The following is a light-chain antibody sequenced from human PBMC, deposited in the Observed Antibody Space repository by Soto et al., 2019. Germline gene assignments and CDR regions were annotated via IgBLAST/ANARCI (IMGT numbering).Light chain of an antibody. V-gene: IGKV1-5*01. J-gene: IGKJ1*01. Sequence: DIQMTQSPSTLSASVGDRVTITCRASQSISIWLAWYQQKPGKAPKLLIYHAYSLESGVPSRFSGSESGTEFTLTINSLQPDDFATYYCQQYNSYSEAFGQGTKVDIK. CDR2: HAY. CDR1: QSISIW. CDR3: QQYNSYSEA.